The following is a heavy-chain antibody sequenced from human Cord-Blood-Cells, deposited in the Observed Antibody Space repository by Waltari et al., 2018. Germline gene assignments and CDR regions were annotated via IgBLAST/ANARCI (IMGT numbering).Heavy chain of an antibody. CDR1: GFTFSSYW. CDR2: INSDGSST. Sequence: EVQLVESGGGLVQPGGSLRLSCAASGFTFSSYWMHWVRQAPGKGLGWVSRINSDGSSTSYADSVKGRFTISRDNAKNTLYLQMNSLRAEDTAVYYCASAYYYDSSGYYYYGMDVWGQGTTVTVSS. D-gene: IGHD3-22*01. V-gene: IGHV3-74*01. CDR3: ASAYYYDSSGYYYYGMDV. J-gene: IGHJ6*02.